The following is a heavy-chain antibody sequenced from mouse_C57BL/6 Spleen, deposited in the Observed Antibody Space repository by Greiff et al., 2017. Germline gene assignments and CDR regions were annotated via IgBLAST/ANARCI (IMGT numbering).Heavy chain of an antibody. CDR3: ARHSNYERGS. Sequence: QVQLQQSGAELMKPGASVKLSCKATGYTFTGYWIEWVKQRPGHGLEWIGEIFPGSGSTNYNEKFKGKATFTADTSSNTAYMELSCLTAEGSAIYYGARHSNYERGSWGQGTTLTVSS. J-gene: IGHJ2*01. D-gene: IGHD2-5*01. CDR1: GYTFTGYW. CDR2: IFPGSGST. V-gene: IGHV1-9*01.